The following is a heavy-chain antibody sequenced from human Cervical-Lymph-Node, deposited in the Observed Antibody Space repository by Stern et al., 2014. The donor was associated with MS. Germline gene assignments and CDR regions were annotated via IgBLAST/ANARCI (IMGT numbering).Heavy chain of an antibody. CDR1: GGSISSSSYY. Sequence: QLQLQESGPGLVKPSETLSLTCTVSGGSISSSSYYWGWLRQPPGKGLEWIGSIYYSGSTYSNPSLKSRVTLSVDTSKTHFSLKLSSVTAADTAVYYCARWAYSSGWYNWFDPWGQGTLVTVSS. V-gene: IGHV4-39*01. D-gene: IGHD3-22*01. J-gene: IGHJ5*02. CDR3: ARWAYSSGWYNWFDP. CDR2: IYYSGST.